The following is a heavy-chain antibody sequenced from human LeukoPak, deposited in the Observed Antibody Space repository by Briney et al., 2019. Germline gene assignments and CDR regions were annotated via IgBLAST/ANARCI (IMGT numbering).Heavy chain of an antibody. CDR2: IRYDGSNK. J-gene: IGHJ4*02. CDR3: AKDLVLRLGELSSWTSYYFDY. CDR1: GFTFSSYG. V-gene: IGHV3-30*02. D-gene: IGHD3-16*02. Sequence: RPGGSLRLSCAASGFTFSSYGMHWVRQAPGKGLEWVAFIRYDGSNKYYADSVKGRFTISRDNSKNTLYLQMNSLRAEDTAVYYCAKDLVLRLGELSSWTSYYFDYWGQGTLVTVSS.